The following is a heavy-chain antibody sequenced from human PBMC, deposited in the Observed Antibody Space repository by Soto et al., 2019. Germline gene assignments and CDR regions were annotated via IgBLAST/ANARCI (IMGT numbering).Heavy chain of an antibody. V-gene: IGHV1-2*02. Sequence: QVQLVQSGAEVKKPGASVKVSCKASGYAFGAYYIYWVRQAPGQGLEWMGYINPHGGGARYVQEFRDRLTITTDTLKDTAYMERRSLTSDDTAIYYCAKDRVRTPNGADSFDVWGQGTSVTVS. D-gene: IGHD2-8*01. J-gene: IGHJ3*01. CDR3: AKDRVRTPNGADSFDV. CDR1: GYAFGAYY. CDR2: INPHGGGA.